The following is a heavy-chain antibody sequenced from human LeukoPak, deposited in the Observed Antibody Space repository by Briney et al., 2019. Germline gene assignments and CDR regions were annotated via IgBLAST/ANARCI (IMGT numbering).Heavy chain of an antibody. CDR2: IFTTGST. J-gene: IGHJ4*02. CDR3: AREENNYVWGSPYY. CDR1: GGSINGGSYY. Sequence: NPSETLSLTCSVSGGSINGGSYYWSWIRQPAGKPLEWIGHIFTTGSTSYNPSLRTRVTISEDSSKDQFSLKLSSVTAEDTAVYYCAREENNYVWGSPYYWGQGILVTVSS. V-gene: IGHV4-61*09. D-gene: IGHD3-16*01.